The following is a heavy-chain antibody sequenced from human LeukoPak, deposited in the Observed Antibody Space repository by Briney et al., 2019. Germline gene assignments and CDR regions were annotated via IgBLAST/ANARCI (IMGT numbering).Heavy chain of an antibody. D-gene: IGHD2-15*01. CDR1: GGTFSSYA. Sequence: SVKVSCKASGGTFSSYAISWVRQAPGQGLEWMGGIIPIFGTANYAQKFQGRVTITTDESTSTAYMELSSLRSEDTAVYYCARDATADCSGGSCYSDYYYMDVWGKGTTVTVSS. V-gene: IGHV1-69*05. J-gene: IGHJ6*03. CDR3: ARDATADCSGGSCYSDYYYMDV. CDR2: IIPIFGTA.